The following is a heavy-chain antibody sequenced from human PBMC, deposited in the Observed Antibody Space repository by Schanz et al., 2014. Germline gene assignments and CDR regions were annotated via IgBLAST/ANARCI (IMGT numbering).Heavy chain of an antibody. CDR2: ISYSSDVT. D-gene: IGHD3-16*01. J-gene: IGHJ4*02. CDR3: AREGDGKVDY. Sequence: VQLVESGGGLVQPGGSLRLSCAASGFAFRDYYMSWIRQAPGKGLEWVSYISYSSDVTRYADSVKGRFTVSRDNAKNSLYLQMNSLRAEDTAVYYCAREGDGKVDYWGQGTLVTVSS. CDR1: GFAFRDYY. V-gene: IGHV3-11*05.